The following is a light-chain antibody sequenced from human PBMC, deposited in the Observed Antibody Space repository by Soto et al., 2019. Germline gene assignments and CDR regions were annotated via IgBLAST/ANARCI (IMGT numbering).Light chain of an antibody. CDR3: QQYNNWPRT. J-gene: IGKJ1*01. CDR1: QSVSNN. V-gene: IGKV3-15*01. CDR2: GAS. Sequence: DIVMTQSPLSLPVTPGEPVSISCRASQSVSNNYLAWYQQKPGQAPRLLIYGASTRATGIPARFSGSGSGTEFTLTISSLQSEDFAVYYCQQYNNWPRTLGQGTKVDIK.